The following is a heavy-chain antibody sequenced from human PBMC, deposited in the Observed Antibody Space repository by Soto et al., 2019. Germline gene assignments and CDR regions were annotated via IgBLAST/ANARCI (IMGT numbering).Heavy chain of an antibody. J-gene: IGHJ5*02. V-gene: IGHV4-59*01. CDR3: ARDLSRYDFWSGYPSYNWFDP. Sequence: ASETLSLTCTVSGGSISSYYWSWIRQPPGKGLEWIGYIYYSGSTNYNPSLKSRVTISVDTSKNQFSLKLSSVTAADTAVYYCARDLSRYDFWSGYPSYNWFDPWGQGTLVTVSS. D-gene: IGHD3-3*01. CDR1: GGSISSYY. CDR2: IYYSGST.